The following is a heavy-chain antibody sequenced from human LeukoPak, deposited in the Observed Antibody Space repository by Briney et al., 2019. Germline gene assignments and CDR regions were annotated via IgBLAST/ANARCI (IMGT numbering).Heavy chain of an antibody. CDR2: ISKDGTND. CDR1: GFIFSSHT. CDR3: ARSTLGTMTCLGDY. Sequence: PGRSLRLSCAASGFIFSSHTMHWVRQAPGKGLEWVALISKDGTNDYYADSVKGRFTISRDNSKNTLYLQMNSLISEDTAVYYCARSTLGTMTCLGDYWGQGTLVTVSS. J-gene: IGHJ4*02. V-gene: IGHV3-30-3*01. D-gene: IGHD1-1*01.